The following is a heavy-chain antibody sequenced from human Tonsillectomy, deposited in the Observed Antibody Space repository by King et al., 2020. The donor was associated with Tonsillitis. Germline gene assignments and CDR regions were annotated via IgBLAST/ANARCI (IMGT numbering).Heavy chain of an antibody. CDR1: GFTFSSYW. V-gene: IGHV3-7*03. J-gene: IGHJ4*02. CDR2: IKQDGSEK. Sequence: VQLVESGGGLVQPGGSLRLSCAASGFTFSSYWMSWVRQAPGKGLEWEANIKQDGSEKYYVDSVKGRFTISRDNAKNSLYLQMNSLRAEETAEYYCAREGTRYCSLGSCLVDYWCQGILVIVSS. D-gene: IGHD2-15*01. CDR3: AREGTRYCSLGSCLVDY.